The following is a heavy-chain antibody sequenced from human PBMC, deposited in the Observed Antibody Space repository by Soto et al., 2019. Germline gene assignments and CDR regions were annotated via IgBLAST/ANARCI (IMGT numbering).Heavy chain of an antibody. J-gene: IGHJ6*02. Sequence: QVQLVQSGAEVKKPGASVTVSCKATGYTFSNYYIHWVRQAPGQGLDWMGIINPNGGSTTYAQKFQGRVTVTRDTSTNTVYMELSSLTSEDTALYYCARDGWFSALRSPFGLDVWGQGTTVTVSS. D-gene: IGHD3-3*01. CDR1: GYTFSNYY. V-gene: IGHV1-46*01. CDR2: INPNGGST. CDR3: ARDGWFSALRSPFGLDV.